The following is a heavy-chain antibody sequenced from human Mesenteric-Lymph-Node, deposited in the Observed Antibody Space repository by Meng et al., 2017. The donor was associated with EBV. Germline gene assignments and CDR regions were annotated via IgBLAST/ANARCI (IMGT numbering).Heavy chain of an antibody. Sequence: QAQVSRSGLGQSSQSASPPCAVCGGHMRNGGHCWTWTRQAPGKGLEWIGDINHSGSTSYNQSLKSRVTISMDRSKNQFSLMLNSVTAADTAVYYCARFVEMATTAYFDPWGVGILVTVSS. D-gene: IGHD5-24*01. CDR3: ARFVEMATTAYFDP. CDR2: INHSGST. CDR1: GGHMRNGGHC. V-gene: IGHV4-30-2*01. J-gene: IGHJ4*02.